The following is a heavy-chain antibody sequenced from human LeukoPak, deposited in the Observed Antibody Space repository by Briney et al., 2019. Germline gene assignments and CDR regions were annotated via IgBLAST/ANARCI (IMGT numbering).Heavy chain of an antibody. J-gene: IGHJ4*02. CDR2: ISSSGSTI. CDR3: ARDSNYYDPPTPPDY. Sequence: GGSLRLSCAASGFTFSDYYMSWIRQAPGKGLEWVSYISSSGSTIYYADSVKGRFTISRDNAKNSLYLQMNSLRAEDTAVYYCARDSNYYDPPTPPDYWGQGTLVTVSS. CDR1: GFTFSDYY. V-gene: IGHV3-11*01. D-gene: IGHD3-22*01.